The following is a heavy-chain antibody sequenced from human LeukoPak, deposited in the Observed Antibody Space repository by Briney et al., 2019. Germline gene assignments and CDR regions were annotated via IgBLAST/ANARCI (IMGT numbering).Heavy chain of an antibody. V-gene: IGHV3-7*01. CDR3: ARDLNYFDY. CDR1: GFTFSSFW. J-gene: IGHJ4*02. CDR2: IKQDGSEK. Sequence: GGSLRLSCAASGFTFSSFWMTWVRQAPGKGLEWVANIKQDGSEKYYVDSVRGRFTISRDNATNSLYLQMNSLRAEDAAVYYCARDLNYFDYWGQGTLVTVSS.